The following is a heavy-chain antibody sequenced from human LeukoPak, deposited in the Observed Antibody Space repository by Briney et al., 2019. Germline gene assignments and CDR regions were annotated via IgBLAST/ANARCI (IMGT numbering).Heavy chain of an antibody. V-gene: IGHV3-21*01. Sequence: GGSLRLSCAASGFTFSSYSMNWVRQAPGKGLEWVSSISSSSSYIYYADSVKGRFTISRDNSKNTLYLQMNSLRAEDTAVYYCARDSTTVLYYWGQGTLVTVSS. CDR1: GFTFSSYS. CDR2: ISSSSSYI. CDR3: ARDSTTVLYY. J-gene: IGHJ4*02. D-gene: IGHD4-17*01.